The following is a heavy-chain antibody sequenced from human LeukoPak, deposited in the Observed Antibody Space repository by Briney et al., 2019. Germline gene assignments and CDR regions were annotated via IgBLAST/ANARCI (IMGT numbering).Heavy chain of an antibody. Sequence: GGSLRLSCAASGFTFSSYAMSWVRQAPGKGLEWVSAISGSGSSISYADSVKGRFTISRDNSKNTLYLQVNSLRAEDTAVYYCAKGGKWDVTPFDYWGQGTLVTVSS. CDR1: GFTFSSYA. D-gene: IGHD1-26*01. CDR2: ISGSGSSI. CDR3: AKGGKWDVTPFDY. V-gene: IGHV3-23*01. J-gene: IGHJ4*02.